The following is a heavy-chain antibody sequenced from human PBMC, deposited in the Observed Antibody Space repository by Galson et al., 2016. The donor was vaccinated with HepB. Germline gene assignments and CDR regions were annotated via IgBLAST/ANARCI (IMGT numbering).Heavy chain of an antibody. J-gene: IGHJ6*02. CDR2: TYYTGRT. CDR3: ARESVGLTSGMDV. Sequence: ETLSLTCTVSGGSMRTYCWSWIRQPPGKGLEWIGYTYYTGRTNYNPSLKSRVTISVDTPNNQFSLKVSSVTAADTAVYYCARESVGLTSGMDVWGQGTTVTVSS. V-gene: IGHV4-59*01. D-gene: IGHD1-14*01. CDR1: GGSMRTYC.